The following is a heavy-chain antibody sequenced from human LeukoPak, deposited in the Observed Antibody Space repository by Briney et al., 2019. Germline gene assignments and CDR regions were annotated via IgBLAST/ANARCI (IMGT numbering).Heavy chain of an antibody. J-gene: IGHJ3*02. Sequence: PGGSLRLSCAASGFTFSSYSMNWVRQAPGKGLEWVSSISSSSSYIYYADSVKGRFTISRDNAKNSLYLQMNSLRAEDTAVYYCARDCSGGSCYSAFVLRDVFDIWGQGTMVTVSS. CDR3: ARDCSGGSCYSAFVLRDVFDI. CDR2: ISSSSSYI. CDR1: GFTFSSYS. D-gene: IGHD2-15*01. V-gene: IGHV3-21*01.